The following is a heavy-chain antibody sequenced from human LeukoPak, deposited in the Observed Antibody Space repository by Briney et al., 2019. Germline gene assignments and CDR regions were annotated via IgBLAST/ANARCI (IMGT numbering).Heavy chain of an antibody. CDR3: ARGTGTRNYYYMDV. D-gene: IGHD1-7*01. CDR1: GVSISSYY. J-gene: IGHJ6*03. Sequence: SETLCLTCTVSGVSISSYYWSWIRQPAGKGLEWIGRIYTSGSTNYNPSLKSRVTISVDKSKNQFSLKLSSVTAADTAVYYCARGTGTRNYYYMDVCCKGPTVTVSS. V-gene: IGHV4-4*07. CDR2: IYTSGST.